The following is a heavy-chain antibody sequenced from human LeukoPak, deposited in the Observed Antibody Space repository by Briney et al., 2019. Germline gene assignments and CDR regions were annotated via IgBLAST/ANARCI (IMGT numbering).Heavy chain of an antibody. CDR2: ISYDGSNK. CDR1: GFTFSSYA. Sequence: QTGGSLRLSCAASGFTFSSYAMHWVRQAPGKGLEWVAVISYDGSNKYYADSVKGRFTISRDSSRNTLYLQMNSLRPEDTAVYYSARGFYFDYWGQGTLVTVSS. CDR3: ARGFYFDY. J-gene: IGHJ4*02. V-gene: IGHV3-30-3*01.